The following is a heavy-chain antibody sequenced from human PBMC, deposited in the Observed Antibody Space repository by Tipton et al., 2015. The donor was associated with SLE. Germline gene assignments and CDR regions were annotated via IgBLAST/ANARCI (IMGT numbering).Heavy chain of an antibody. D-gene: IGHD2-15*01. CDR1: GGSISSSSHY. J-gene: IGHJ4*02. CDR3: ARDAYCSGGSCYGFDS. V-gene: IGHV4-39*07. CDR2: IYYSGST. Sequence: TLSLTCTVSGGSISSSSHYWGWIRQPPGKGLEWIGSIYYSGSTYYNPSLKSRVTMSLDASKNQFSLTVSSVTAADTAVYHCARDAYCSGGSCYGFDSWGPGTLVAVSS.